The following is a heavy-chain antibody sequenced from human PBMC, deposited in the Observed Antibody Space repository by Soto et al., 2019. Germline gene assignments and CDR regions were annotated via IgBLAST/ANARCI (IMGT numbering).Heavy chain of an antibody. D-gene: IGHD6-19*01. CDR2: ISGSGGST. CDR3: AKGRHQDIAVAGRDY. J-gene: IGHJ4*02. CDR1: GFTFSSYA. Sequence: EVQPLESGGGLVQPGGSLRLSCAASGFTFSSYAMSWVRQAPGKGLEWVSAISGSGGSTYYADSVKGRFTISRDNSKNTLYLQMNSLRAEDTAVYYCAKGRHQDIAVAGRDYWGQGTLVTVSS. V-gene: IGHV3-23*01.